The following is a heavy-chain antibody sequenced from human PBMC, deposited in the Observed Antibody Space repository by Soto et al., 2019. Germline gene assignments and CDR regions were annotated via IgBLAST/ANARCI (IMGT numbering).Heavy chain of an antibody. CDR1: GFTFSSYW. D-gene: IGHD2-15*01. Sequence: EVQLVESGGGLVQPGGSLRLSCAASGFTFSSYWMHWVRQAPGKGLVWVSRINTDGSSTSYADPVKGRFTISRDNGKNTLYLQMNSLRAEATAVYYCVRTSLVVAAATREDYWGQGTLVTVSS. CDR3: VRTSLVVAAATREDY. V-gene: IGHV3-74*01. CDR2: INTDGSST. J-gene: IGHJ4*02.